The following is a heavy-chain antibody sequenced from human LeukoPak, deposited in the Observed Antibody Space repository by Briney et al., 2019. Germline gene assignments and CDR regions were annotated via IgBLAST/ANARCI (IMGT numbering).Heavy chain of an antibody. CDR2: INPSGGST. Sequence: GSSVKVSCKASGGTFSSYAISWVRQAPGQGLEWMGIINPSGGSTSYAQKFQGRVTMTRDTSTSTVYMELSSLRSEDTAVYYCARGVGGYHNWFDPWGQGTLVTVSS. CDR3: ARGVGGYHNWFDP. V-gene: IGHV1-46*01. CDR1: GGTFSSYA. D-gene: IGHD3-22*01. J-gene: IGHJ5*02.